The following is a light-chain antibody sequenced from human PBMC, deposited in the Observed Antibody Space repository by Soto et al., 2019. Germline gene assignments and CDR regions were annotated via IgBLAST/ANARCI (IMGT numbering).Light chain of an antibody. J-gene: IGKJ5*01. CDR2: VAS. CDR1: QGISSY. V-gene: IGKV1-39*01. CDR3: QQSYGTPIT. Sequence: NQLTQSPCALTASVGARVRITCRASQGISSYLVWYQQKPGKAPNLLIYVASSLQSEVPSRFSGSGSGTDFTLTITSLQPEDFATYYCQQSYGTPITFGQGTRLENK.